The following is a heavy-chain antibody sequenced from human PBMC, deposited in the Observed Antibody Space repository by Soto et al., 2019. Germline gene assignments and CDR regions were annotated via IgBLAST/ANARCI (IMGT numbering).Heavy chain of an antibody. D-gene: IGHD2-2*01. CDR2: IIPISETT. CDR3: ARSQVSSTSLEIYYYYYSGMDV. J-gene: IGHJ6*02. V-gene: IGHV1-69*01. CDR1: GGTFSSYA. Sequence: QVQLVQSGAEVKKPGSSVKVSCKASGGTFSSYAISWVRQAPGQGLEWMGGIIPISETTNYAQKFQGRVTITAEESKSTAYMGLSSLRSEDTAVYYCARSQVSSTSLEIYYYYYSGMDVWGQGTTVTVSS.